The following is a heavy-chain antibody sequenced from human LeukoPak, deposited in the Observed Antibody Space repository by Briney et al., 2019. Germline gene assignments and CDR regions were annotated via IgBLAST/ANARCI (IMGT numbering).Heavy chain of an antibody. D-gene: IGHD3-22*01. CDR1: GGTFSSYA. J-gene: IGHJ5*02. Sequence: GSSVKVSCKASGGTFSSYAISWVRQAPGQGLEWMGRIIPILGIANYAQKFQGRVTITADKSTSTAYMELSSLRSEDTAVYYCAREVLVVVPSSNWFDPWGQGTLVTVSS. CDR2: IIPILGIA. CDR3: AREVLVVVPSSNWFDP. V-gene: IGHV1-69*04.